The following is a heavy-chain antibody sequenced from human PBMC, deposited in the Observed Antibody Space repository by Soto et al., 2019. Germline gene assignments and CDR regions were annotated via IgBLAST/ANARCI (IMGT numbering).Heavy chain of an antibody. J-gene: IGHJ6*02. Sequence: EVQLVESGGGLVKPGGSLRLSCAASGFTFSGYSMNWVRQAPGKGLEWVSSISSSSSYIYYADSVRGRFTISRDNAKNSLYLRMNSLRAEDTAVYYCARERGIAAAGTAYYGMDVWGQGTTVTVSS. D-gene: IGHD6-13*01. CDR2: ISSSSSYI. CDR1: GFTFSGYS. V-gene: IGHV3-21*01. CDR3: ARERGIAAAGTAYYGMDV.